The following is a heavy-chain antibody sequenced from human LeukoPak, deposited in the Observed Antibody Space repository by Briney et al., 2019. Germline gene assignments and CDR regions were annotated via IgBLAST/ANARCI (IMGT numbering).Heavy chain of an antibody. D-gene: IGHD3-3*01. J-gene: IGHJ4*02. CDR2: MNPNSGNT. V-gene: IGHV1-8*01. CDR1: GYTFTSYD. CDR3: ARAQFGFWSGYPAGGY. Sequence: GASVKVSCKASGYTFTSYDINWVRQATGQGLEWMGWMNPNSGNTGYAQKFQGRVTMTRNTSISTAYMELSSLRSEDAAVYYCARAQFGFWSGYPAGGYWGQGTLVTVSS.